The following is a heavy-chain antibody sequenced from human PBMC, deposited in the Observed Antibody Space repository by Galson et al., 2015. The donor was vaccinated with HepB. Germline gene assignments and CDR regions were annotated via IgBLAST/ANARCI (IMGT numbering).Heavy chain of an antibody. V-gene: IGHV4-39*01. CDR2: IYYGGRT. J-gene: IGHJ2*01. CDR1: GVSISSSLYY. Sequence: TLSLTCAVSGVSISSSLYYWGWIRQSPKKGLEWIGSIYYGGRTYFSPSLQSRVAMSVDTSKNQLSLTLSPVTAADTAVYYCARHKSSDWYGFTHWYFDLWGRGTLVTVSS. CDR3: ARHKSSDWYGFTHWYFDL. D-gene: IGHD6-19*01.